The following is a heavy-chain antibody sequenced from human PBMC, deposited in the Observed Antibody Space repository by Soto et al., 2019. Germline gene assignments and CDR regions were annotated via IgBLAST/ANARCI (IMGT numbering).Heavy chain of an antibody. CDR1: GYTFTSYD. J-gene: IGHJ6*03. CDR3: ARGVTENYYYYMDV. Sequence: QVQLVQSGAEVKKPGASVKVSCKASGYTFTSYDINWVRQATGQGLEWMGWMNPNSGNTGYAQKFQGRVTMTRNTSINTAYMELRSLRSEDTAVYYCARGVTENYYYYMDVWGKGTTVTVSS. CDR2: MNPNSGNT. V-gene: IGHV1-8*01.